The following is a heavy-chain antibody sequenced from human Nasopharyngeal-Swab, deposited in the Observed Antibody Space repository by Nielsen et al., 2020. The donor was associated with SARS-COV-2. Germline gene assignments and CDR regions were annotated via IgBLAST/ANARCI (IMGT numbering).Heavy chain of an antibody. CDR2: IGTAGDT. D-gene: IGHD3-22*01. Sequence: GESLKISCAASGFTFSSYDMHWVRHATGKGLEWVSAIGTAGDTYYPGSVKGRFTISRENAKNSLYLQMNSLRAGDTAVYYCARGYDSSGYLRPIDAFDIWGQGTMVTVSS. V-gene: IGHV3-13*04. J-gene: IGHJ3*02. CDR3: ARGYDSSGYLRPIDAFDI. CDR1: GFTFSSYD.